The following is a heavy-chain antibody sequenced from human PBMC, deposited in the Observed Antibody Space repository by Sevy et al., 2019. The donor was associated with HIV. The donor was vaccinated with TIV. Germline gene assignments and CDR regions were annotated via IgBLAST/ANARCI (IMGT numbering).Heavy chain of an antibody. J-gene: IGHJ4*02. CDR2: IWYDGSNT. D-gene: IGHD2-2*01. V-gene: IGHV3-33*01. Sequence: GGSLRLSCAASGFTFSRYGMHWVRQGPGKGLEWVAVIWYDGSNTYYADSVKGRFTISRDTSKNTLYLQMNSLRAEDTAVYYCVRDEGYGSGTSGTGGGDAYGSVDYWGQGTLVTVSS. CDR1: GFTFSRYG. CDR3: VRDEGYGSGTSGTGGGDAYGSVDY.